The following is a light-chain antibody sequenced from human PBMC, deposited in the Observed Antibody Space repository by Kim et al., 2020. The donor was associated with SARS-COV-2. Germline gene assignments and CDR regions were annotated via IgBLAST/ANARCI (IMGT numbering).Light chain of an antibody. CDR1: QSVFTY. J-gene: IGKJ1*01. V-gene: IGKV1D-8*02. Sequence: AIWMTQSPSLLSASTGDRVTLNCRISQSVFTYLAWYIQKPGKAPELLIYGASSVHNGVPSRFSGSGSGTDFSLPISYLQSEVLATNSGKQKFHGPRTFGHRTQ. CDR3: KQKFHGPRT. CDR2: GAS.